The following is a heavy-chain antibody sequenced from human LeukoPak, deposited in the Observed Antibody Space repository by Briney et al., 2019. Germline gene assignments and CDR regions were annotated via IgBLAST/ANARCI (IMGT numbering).Heavy chain of an antibody. D-gene: IGHD2-15*01. CDR1: GFTFSSYG. J-gene: IGHJ6*02. Sequence: PGRSLRLSCAASGFTFSSYGMHWVRQAPGKGLEWVAVVSYDGSNKYYADSVKGRFTISRDNSQNTLYLQMNSLTAEDTAVYYCAKDPSSVGGHLDVWGQGTTVTVSS. V-gene: IGHV3-30*18. CDR2: VSYDGSNK. CDR3: AKDPSSVGGHLDV.